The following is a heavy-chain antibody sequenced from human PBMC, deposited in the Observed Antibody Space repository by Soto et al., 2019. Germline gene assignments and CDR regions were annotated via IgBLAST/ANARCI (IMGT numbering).Heavy chain of an antibody. CDR3: ARGARNQELPILFDY. D-gene: IGHD1-26*01. CDR2: IYYSGST. J-gene: IGHJ4*02. V-gene: IGHV4-59*01. Sequence: PSETLSLTCTVSGGSISSYYWSWIRQPPGKGLEWIGYIYYSGSTNYNPSLKSRVTISVDTSKNQFSLKLSSVTAADTAVYYCARGARNQELPILFDYWGQGTLVTVSS. CDR1: GGSISSYY.